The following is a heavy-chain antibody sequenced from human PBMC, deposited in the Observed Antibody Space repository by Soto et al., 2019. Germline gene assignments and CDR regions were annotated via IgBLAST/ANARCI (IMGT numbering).Heavy chain of an antibody. J-gene: IGHJ6*02. D-gene: IGHD6-13*01. CDR3: ARDLGGAAAGNLGMDV. V-gene: IGHV3-30-3*01. Sequence: XESLRLSCAASGFTFSSYAMHWVRQAPGKGLEWVAVISYDGSNKYYADSVKGRFTISRDNSKNTLYLQMKSLRAEDTAVYYCARDLGGAAAGNLGMDVWGQGTTVTVSS. CDR1: GFTFSSYA. CDR2: ISYDGSNK.